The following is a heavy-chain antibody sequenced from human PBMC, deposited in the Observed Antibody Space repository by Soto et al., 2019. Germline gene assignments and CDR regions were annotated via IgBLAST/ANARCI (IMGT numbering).Heavy chain of an antibody. CDR2: IYYSGST. CDR3: ARGAPAGVAVDI. J-gene: IGHJ3*02. V-gene: IGHV4-30-4*01. Sequence: QVQLQESGPGLVKPSQTLSLTCTVSGGSISSGDYYWSWIRQPPGKGLEWIGYIYYSGSTYYNPSLKSRVTISVDTSKNPFSLKLISMTAADTAVYYCARGAPAGVAVDIWGQGTMVTVS. CDR1: GGSISSGDYY. D-gene: IGHD6-25*01.